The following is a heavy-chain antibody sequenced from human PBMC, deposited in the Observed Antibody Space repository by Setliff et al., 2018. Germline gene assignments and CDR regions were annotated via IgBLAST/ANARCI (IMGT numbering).Heavy chain of an antibody. V-gene: IGHV4-61*09. D-gene: IGHD3-9*01. CDR3: ARHALSFDSAWDV. J-gene: IGHJ6*04. Sequence: PSETLSLTCTVSGGSISSGSNYWSWIRQPAGRGLEWIGHIDPSGNTNYHPSLKSRVTISGDTSKNQFSLKLDSVTAADTAVYYCARHALSFDSAWDVWGKGTTVTVSS. CDR2: IDPSGNT. CDR1: GGSISSGSNY.